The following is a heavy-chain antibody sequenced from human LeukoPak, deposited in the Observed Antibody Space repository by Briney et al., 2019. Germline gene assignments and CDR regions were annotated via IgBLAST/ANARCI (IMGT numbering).Heavy chain of an antibody. V-gene: IGHV3-74*01. J-gene: IGHJ4*02. CDR1: GFTFSSYW. Sequence: GGSLRLSCVASGFTFSSYWMHWVRQAPGKGPMWVSRICPDGTVTNYADSVKARFIKSRDNARNTVYLQMNSLRVEDTAVYYCVRDFRSADYWGQGTLVTVSS. CDR3: VRDFRSADY. CDR2: ICPDGTVT.